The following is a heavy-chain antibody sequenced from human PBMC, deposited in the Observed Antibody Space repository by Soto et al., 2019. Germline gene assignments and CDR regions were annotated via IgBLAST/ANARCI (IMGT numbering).Heavy chain of an antibody. CDR3: ARGEKTGPHDY. CDR1: GGTFSSYA. J-gene: IGHJ4*02. CDR2: IIPILGIA. Sequence: ASVKVSCKASGGTFSSYAIIWVRQAPGQGLEWMGRIIPILGIANYAQKFQGRVTITADKSTSTAYMELSSLRSEDTAVYYCARGEKTGPHDYWGQGTLVTVS. D-gene: IGHD3-9*01. V-gene: IGHV1-69*04.